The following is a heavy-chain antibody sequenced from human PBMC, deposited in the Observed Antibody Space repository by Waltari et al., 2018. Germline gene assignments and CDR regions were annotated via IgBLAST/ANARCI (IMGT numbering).Heavy chain of an antibody. Sequence: VQLLESGGGLVQPGGSLRLSCAASGFTFSSYAMIWVRQATGKGLEWVSAIGGSGGSTYYADSVKGRFTISRDNSKNTLYLQMNSLRAEDTAVYYCAKDQDPPNSDYWGQGTLVTVSS. CDR1: GFTFSSYA. CDR2: IGGSGGST. V-gene: IGHV3-23*01. J-gene: IGHJ4*02. CDR3: AKDQDPPNSDY.